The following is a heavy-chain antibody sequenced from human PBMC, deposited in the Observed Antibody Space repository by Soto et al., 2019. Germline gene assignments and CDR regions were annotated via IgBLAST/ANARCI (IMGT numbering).Heavy chain of an antibody. CDR3: ARDPDWNDVPGGAFDV. J-gene: IGHJ3*01. Sequence: QVQLVESGGGVVQPGRSLRLSCVGSQFTFSSYGMHWVRQAPGKGLEWVAVISYGGSDKYYADSVKGRFTISRDNSKNTVSLQMNSLRAEDTAMYFCARDPDWNDVPGGAFDVWGHGRLVTVSS. D-gene: IGHD1-1*01. V-gene: IGHV3-30*03. CDR1: QFTFSSYG. CDR2: ISYGGSDK.